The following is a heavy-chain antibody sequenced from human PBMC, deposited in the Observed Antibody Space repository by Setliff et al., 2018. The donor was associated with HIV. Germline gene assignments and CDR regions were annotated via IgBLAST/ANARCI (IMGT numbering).Heavy chain of an antibody. CDR3: AREFTSVAGTRPPFDP. Sequence: TLSLTCTVSGASISSGGYYWSWIRQPAGKGLEWIGRIYTSGSTKNNPSLKSRVTISVDTSKNQFSLRLSSVTAADTAVYYCAREFTSVAGTRPPFDPWGQGTLVTVSS. D-gene: IGHD6-19*01. CDR1: GASISSGGYY. CDR2: IYTSGST. V-gene: IGHV4-61*02. J-gene: IGHJ5*02.